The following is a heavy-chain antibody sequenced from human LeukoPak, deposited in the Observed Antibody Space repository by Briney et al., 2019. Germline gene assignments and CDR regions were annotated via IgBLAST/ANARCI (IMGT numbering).Heavy chain of an antibody. V-gene: IGHV1-8*01. J-gene: IGHJ4*02. D-gene: IGHD3-22*01. Sequence: ASVKVSCKASGYTFTSYDINWVRQATGQGLEWMGWMNPNSGNTGYAQKFQGRVTMTRNTSMSTAYMELSSLRSEDTAVYYCAGGLYYDSSGYYILDYWGQGTLVTVSS. CDR1: GYTFTSYD. CDR3: AGGLYYDSSGYYILDY. CDR2: MNPNSGNT.